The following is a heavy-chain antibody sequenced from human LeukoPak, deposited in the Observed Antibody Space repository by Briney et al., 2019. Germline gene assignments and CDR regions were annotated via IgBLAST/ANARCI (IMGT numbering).Heavy chain of an antibody. D-gene: IGHD6-13*01. CDR2: INHSGST. Sequence: SETLSLTCAVYGGSFSGYYWSWIRQPPGKGLEWIGEINHSGSTNYKPSLKSRVTISVDTSKNQFSLKLSSVTAADTAVYYCARTAAAGLASDYWGQGTLVAVSS. CDR3: ARTAAAGLASDY. J-gene: IGHJ4*02. V-gene: IGHV4-34*01. CDR1: GGSFSGYY.